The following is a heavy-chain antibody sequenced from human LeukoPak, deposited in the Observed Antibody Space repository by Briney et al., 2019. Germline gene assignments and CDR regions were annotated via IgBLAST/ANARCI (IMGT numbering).Heavy chain of an antibody. D-gene: IGHD3-22*01. CDR2: ISAYNGNT. J-gene: IGHJ4*02. CDR1: GYTFTSYG. CDR3: ARDLMEESGGGVVVITPSDY. Sequence: ASVKVSCKASGYTFTSYGISWVRQAPGQGLEWMGWISAYNGNTNYAQKLQGRVTMTTDTSTSTAYMELRSLRSDDTAVYYCARDLMEESGGGVVVITPSDYGAQGPLVTVSS. V-gene: IGHV1-18*01.